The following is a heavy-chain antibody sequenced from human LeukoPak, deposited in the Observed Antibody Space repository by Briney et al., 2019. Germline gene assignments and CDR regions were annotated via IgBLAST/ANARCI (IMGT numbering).Heavy chain of an antibody. CDR3: ARDHSLGAYFGY. Sequence: PGGSLRLSCAASGFTFSSYGMHWVRQAPGKRLEWVAVIWYDGSNKYYADSVKGRFTISRDNPKNTLYLQMNSLRAEDTAVYYCARDHSLGAYFGYWGQGTLVTVSS. CDR2: IWYDGSNK. J-gene: IGHJ4*02. CDR1: GFTFSSYG. V-gene: IGHV3-33*01. D-gene: IGHD4-11*01.